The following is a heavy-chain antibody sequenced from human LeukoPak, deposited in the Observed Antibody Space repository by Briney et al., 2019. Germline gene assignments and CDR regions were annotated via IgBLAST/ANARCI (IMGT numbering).Heavy chain of an antibody. CDR1: GFTFSTYS. CDR2: ISTGSGTI. J-gene: IGHJ4*02. CDR3: VRHGFDY. Sequence: GGSLRLSCAASGFTFSTYSMNWVRQAPGKGLEWVSYISTGSGTIYYADSVKGRFTISRDNAKNSLYLQMNSLRAEDTAVYYCVRHGFDYWGQGTLVTVSS. V-gene: IGHV3-48*01. D-gene: IGHD2-2*03.